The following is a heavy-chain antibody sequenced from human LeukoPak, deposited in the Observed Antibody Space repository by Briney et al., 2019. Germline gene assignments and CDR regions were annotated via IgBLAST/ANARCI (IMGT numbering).Heavy chain of an antibody. CDR2: IYYSGST. CDR1: GGSISSSSYY. D-gene: IGHD3-22*01. CDR3: ARLDIVSYYDSSGYPPAEIFDY. Sequence: RASETLSLTCTVSGGSISSSSYYWGWIRQPPGKGLEWIGSIYYSGSTYYNPTLKSRVTISVDTSKNQFSLKLSSVTAADTAVYYCARLDIVSYYDSSGYPPAEIFDYWGQGTLVTVSS. J-gene: IGHJ4*02. V-gene: IGHV4-39*01.